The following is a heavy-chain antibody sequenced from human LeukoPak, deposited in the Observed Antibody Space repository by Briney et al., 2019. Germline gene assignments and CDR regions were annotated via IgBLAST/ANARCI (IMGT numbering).Heavy chain of an antibody. CDR1: GYSISSGYY. V-gene: IGHV4-38-2*02. J-gene: IGHJ5*02. D-gene: IGHD7-27*01. CDR2: INHSGST. Sequence: SETLSLTCTVSGYSISSGYYWSWIRQPPGKGLEWIGEINHSGSTNYNPSLKSRVTISVDTSKNQFSLKLSSVTAADTAVYYCASSWVYNWFDPWGQGTLVTVSS. CDR3: ASSWVYNWFDP.